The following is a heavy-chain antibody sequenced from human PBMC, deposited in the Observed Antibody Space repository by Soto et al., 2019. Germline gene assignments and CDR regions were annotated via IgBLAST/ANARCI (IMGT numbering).Heavy chain of an antibody. CDR1: GDSMSGFY. V-gene: IGHV4-59*01. CDR3: ARFRRNYFDY. D-gene: IGHD3-10*01. J-gene: IGHJ4*02. CDR2: INYVGRTS. Sequence: SETLSLTCTVSGDSMSGFYLSWIRQTPGKGLEWIGYINYVGRTSYYSPSLQSRVTISLDSSKNQFSLILSSVTAADTAVYFCARFRRNYFDYWGQGTQVTVSS.